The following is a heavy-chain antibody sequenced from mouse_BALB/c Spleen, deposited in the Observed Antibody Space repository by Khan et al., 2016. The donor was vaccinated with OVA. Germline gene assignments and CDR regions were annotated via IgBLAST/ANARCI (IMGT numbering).Heavy chain of an antibody. CDR1: GYTFTGYY. CDR3: ARSDAGTVFDY. V-gene: IGHV1S56*01. Sequence: VQLQESGPELVKPGASVRISCKASGYTFTGYYIHWVKQRPGQGLEWIGWIYPGYVATKYNENFKGKATLTADKSSSTAYMQLSSLTSEDSAVYFGARSDAGTVFDYWGQGTTLTVSS. D-gene: IGHD4-1*01. CDR2: IYPGYVAT. J-gene: IGHJ2*01.